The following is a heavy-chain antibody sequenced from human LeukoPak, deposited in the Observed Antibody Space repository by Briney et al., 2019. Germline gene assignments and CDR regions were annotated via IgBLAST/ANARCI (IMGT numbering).Heavy chain of an antibody. Sequence: ASVKVSCKASGYTFSSYGISWVRQAPGQGLEWMGWINTYNGNTNYAQKFQGRVTMTTDTSTSTAYMDLRSLRSEDTAVYYYARERNYYDSSGYNYWGQGTLVTVSS. J-gene: IGHJ4*02. D-gene: IGHD3-22*01. CDR1: GYTFSSYG. V-gene: IGHV1-18*01. CDR2: INTYNGNT. CDR3: ARERNYYDSSGYNY.